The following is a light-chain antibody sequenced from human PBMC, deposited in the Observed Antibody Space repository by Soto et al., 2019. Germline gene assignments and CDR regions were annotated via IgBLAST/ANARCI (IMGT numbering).Light chain of an antibody. V-gene: IGLV2-14*01. CDR1: SSDVGGYNY. Sequence: QSVLTQPASVSGSPGQSITISCTGTSSDVGGYNYVSWYQQHPGKAPKLMIYDVTNRPSGVSNRFSGSKSGNTASLTISGLQAEDEADYYCSSYTSSSTLWVFGGGTK. CDR2: DVT. J-gene: IGLJ3*02. CDR3: SSYTSSSTLWV.